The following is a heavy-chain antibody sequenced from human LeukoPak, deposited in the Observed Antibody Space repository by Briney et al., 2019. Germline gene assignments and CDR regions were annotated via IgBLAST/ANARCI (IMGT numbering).Heavy chain of an antibody. D-gene: IGHD3-22*01. J-gene: IGHJ3*02. CDR2: MNPNSGNT. V-gene: IGHV1-8*01. CDR1: GYTFTSYD. CDR3: ARSITMIVVVIDSDAFDI. Sequence: ASVKVSCKASGYTFTSYDINWVRQATGQGLEWMGWMNPNSGNTGYAQKFQGRVTMTRNTSISTAYMELSSLRSEDTAVYYCARSITMIVVVIDSDAFDIWGQGTMVTVSS.